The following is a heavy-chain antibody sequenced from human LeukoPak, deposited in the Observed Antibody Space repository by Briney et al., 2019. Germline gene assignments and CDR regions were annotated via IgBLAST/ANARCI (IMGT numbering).Heavy chain of an antibody. V-gene: IGHV4-59*01. Sequence: PSETLSLTCTVSGGSISNNYWTWIRQPPGKGLEWIGYFYNSGSTNYNPSLKSRVTISVDTSKNQFSLKLTSVTAADTAVYYCARDSSGYSYGVDYWGQGTLVTVSS. D-gene: IGHD5-18*01. CDR3: ARDSSGYSYGVDY. J-gene: IGHJ4*02. CDR2: FYNSGST. CDR1: GGSISNNY.